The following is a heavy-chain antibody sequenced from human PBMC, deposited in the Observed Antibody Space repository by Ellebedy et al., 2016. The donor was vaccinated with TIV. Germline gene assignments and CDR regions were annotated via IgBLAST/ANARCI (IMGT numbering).Heavy chain of an antibody. D-gene: IGHD2-21*01. V-gene: IGHV3-7*01. CDR2: ITEDGSEK. J-gene: IGHJ3*02. Sequence: GESLKISCAASGFTFSSYWMSWVRQAPGKGLEWVANITEDGSEKNYVDSVKGRFTISRDNAKNSLYLQMNSLRADDTAVYYCVRDRMGATYTFDMWGQGTMVTVSS. CDR1: GFTFSSYW. CDR3: VRDRMGATYTFDM.